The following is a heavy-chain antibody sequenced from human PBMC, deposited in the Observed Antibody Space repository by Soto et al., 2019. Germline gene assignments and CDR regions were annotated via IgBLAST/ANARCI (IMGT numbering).Heavy chain of an antibody. CDR3: AQXDFDLYGMDV. CDR1: GISLTNSGVG. D-gene: IGHD3-9*01. V-gene: IGHV2-5*02. Sequence: SGPTLVNPTQTLTLTCTFSGISLTNSGVGVSWIRQPPGKALEWLAVIYWDDAKHFSPSQKSRLTITKDTSKNQVVLTMTNMDSVDTAKYFCAQXDFDLYGMDVWGQGT. CDR2: IYWDDAK. J-gene: IGHJ6*02.